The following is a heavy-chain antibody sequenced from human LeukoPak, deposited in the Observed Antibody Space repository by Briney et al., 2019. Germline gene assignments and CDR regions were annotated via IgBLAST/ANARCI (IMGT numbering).Heavy chain of an antibody. CDR2: ISSNGGST. CDR3: VKDRLDWFSDY. J-gene: IGHJ4*02. D-gene: IGHD3-9*01. V-gene: IGHV3-64D*06. Sequence: YVSAISSNGGSTYYADSVKGRFTISRDNSKNTLYLQMSSLRAEDTAVYYCVKDRLDWFSDYWGQGTLVTVSS.